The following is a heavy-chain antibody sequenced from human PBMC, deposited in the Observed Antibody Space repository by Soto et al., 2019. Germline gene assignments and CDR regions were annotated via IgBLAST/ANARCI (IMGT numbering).Heavy chain of an antibody. CDR3: AKDSIPMATTKGYFDY. V-gene: IGHV3-9*01. CDR2: ISWNSGSI. CDR1: GFTFDDYA. J-gene: IGHJ4*02. D-gene: IGHD5-12*01. Sequence: EVQLVESGGGLVQPGRSLRLSCAASGFTFDDYAMHWVRQAPGKGLEWVSGISWNSGSIGYADSVKGRFTISRDNXKXFLYLQMNSLRAEDTALYYGAKDSIPMATTKGYFDYWGQGTLVTGSS.